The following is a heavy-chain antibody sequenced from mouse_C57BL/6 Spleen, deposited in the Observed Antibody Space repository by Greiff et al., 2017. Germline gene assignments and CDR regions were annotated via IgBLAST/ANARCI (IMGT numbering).Heavy chain of an antibody. V-gene: IGHV1-59*01. CDR2: IDPSDSYT. J-gene: IGHJ2*01. CDR1: GYTFTSYW. CDR3: ARRYSNDYYFDY. Sequence: QVQLQQPGAELVRPGTSVKLSCKASGYTFTSYWMHWVKQRPGQGLEWIGVIDPSDSYTNYNQKFKGKATLTVDTSSSTAYMQLSSLTSEDSAVYYCARRYSNDYYFDYWGQGTTLTVSS. D-gene: IGHD2-12*01.